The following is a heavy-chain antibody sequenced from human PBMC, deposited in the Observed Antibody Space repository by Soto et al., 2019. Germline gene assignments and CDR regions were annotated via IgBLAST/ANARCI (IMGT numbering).Heavy chain of an antibody. Sequence: PGGSLRLSCAASGFTFSNAWMSWVRQAPGKGLEWVGRIKSKTDGGRTDYAAPVKGRFTISRDDSKNTLYLQMNSLKTEDTAVYYCTTVGMDVGGQGTTVNASS. V-gene: IGHV3-15*01. CDR3: TTVGMDV. CDR1: GFTFSNAW. CDR2: IKSKTDGGRT. J-gene: IGHJ6*02.